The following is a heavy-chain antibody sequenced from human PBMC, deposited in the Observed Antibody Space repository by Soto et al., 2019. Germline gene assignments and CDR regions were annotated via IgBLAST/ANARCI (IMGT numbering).Heavy chain of an antibody. V-gene: IGHV4-34*01. D-gene: IGHD7-27*01. Sequence: QVQLQQWGAGLLKPSETLSLTCAVYGGSLSGYYWSWIRQPPGKGLEWIGEINHSGSTNYNPSLKSRVTISVDTSKNQFSLKLSSVTAADTAVYYCPRGWGRIFDYWGQGTLVTVSS. CDR3: PRGWGRIFDY. CDR2: INHSGST. J-gene: IGHJ4*02. CDR1: GGSLSGYY.